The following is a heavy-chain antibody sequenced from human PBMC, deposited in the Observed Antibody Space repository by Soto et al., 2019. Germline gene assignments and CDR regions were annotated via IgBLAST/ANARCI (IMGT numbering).Heavy chain of an antibody. J-gene: IGHJ6*02. V-gene: IGHV6-1*01. Sequence: SQTLSLTCAISGDSVSSNSAAWTWIRQSPSRGLEWLGRTYYRSKWYNDYAVSVKSRVTINPDTSKNQFSLQLNSVTPEDTAVYYCARAPLFPMIAVGLLLNHGMDVWGQGTTVTVSS. CDR1: GDSVSSNSAA. D-gene: IGHD3-22*01. CDR3: ARAPLFPMIAVGLLLNHGMDV. CDR2: TYYRSKWYN.